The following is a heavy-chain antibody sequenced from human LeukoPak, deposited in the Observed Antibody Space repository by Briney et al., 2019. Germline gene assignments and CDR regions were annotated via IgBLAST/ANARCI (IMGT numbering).Heavy chain of an antibody. CDR1: GFTFSSYE. CDR2: ISSSGSTI. V-gene: IGHV3-48*03. D-gene: IGHD3-10*02. CDR3: AELGITMIGGV. Sequence: GGSLRLSCAACGFTFSSYEMNWVRQAPGKGVEWGSYISSSGSTIYYADSVKGRFAISRDNAKNSLYLQMNSLRAEDTAVYYCAELGITMIGGVWGKGTTVTISS. J-gene: IGHJ6*04.